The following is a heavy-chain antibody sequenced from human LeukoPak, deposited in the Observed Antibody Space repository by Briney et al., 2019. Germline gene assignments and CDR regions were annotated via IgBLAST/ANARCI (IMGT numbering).Heavy chain of an antibody. CDR3: ARGGAPRPTRVAFDI. D-gene: IGHD4-17*01. Sequence: SETLSLTCTVSGYSISSGYYWGWIRQPPGKGLEWIGSIYHSGSTYYNPSLKSRVTISVDTSKKQFSLRLSSVTAADTAVYYCARGGAPRPTRVAFDIWGQGTVVTVSS. J-gene: IGHJ3*02. V-gene: IGHV4-38-2*02. CDR2: IYHSGST. CDR1: GYSISSGYY.